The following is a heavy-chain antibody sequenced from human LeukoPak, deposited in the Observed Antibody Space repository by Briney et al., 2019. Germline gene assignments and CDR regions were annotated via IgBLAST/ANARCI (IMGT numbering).Heavy chain of an antibody. CDR1: GGSISGSSYY. D-gene: IGHD6-19*01. V-gene: IGHV4-39*01. CDR3: ARRVVYSSGWYDWFDP. J-gene: IGHJ5*02. CDR2: IYYSGST. Sequence: SETLSLTCTVSGGSISGSSYYRGWIRQPPGKGLEWIGSIYYSGSTYYNPSLKSRVTISVDTSKNQFSLKLSSVTAADTAVYYCARRVVYSSGWYDWFDPWGQGTLVTVSS.